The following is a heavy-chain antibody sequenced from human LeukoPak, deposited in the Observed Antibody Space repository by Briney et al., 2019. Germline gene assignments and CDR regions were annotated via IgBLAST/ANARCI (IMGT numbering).Heavy chain of an antibody. Sequence: GGSLRLSCAASGFTFSSYEMYWVRQAPGKGLEWVSSISSSSSYIYYADSVKGRFTISRDNAKNSLYLQMNSLRAEDTAVYYCARDGESLWYGDYWGQGTLVTVSS. V-gene: IGHV3-21*01. J-gene: IGHJ4*02. CDR1: GFTFSSYE. CDR3: ARDGESLWYGDY. CDR2: ISSSSSYI. D-gene: IGHD3-10*01.